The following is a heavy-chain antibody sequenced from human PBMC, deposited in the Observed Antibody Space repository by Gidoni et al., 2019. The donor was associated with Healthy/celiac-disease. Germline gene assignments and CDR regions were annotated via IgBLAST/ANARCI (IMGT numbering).Heavy chain of an antibody. D-gene: IGHD6-6*01. CDR3: ARGSDSSSSDWYFDL. CDR2: ISYDGSNK. V-gene: IGHV3-30*04. Sequence: QVQLVESGGGVVQPGRSLRLSCAASGFTFSSYAMHWVRQAPGKGLDWVAVISYDGSNKYYADSVKGRFTISRDNSKNTLYLQMNSLRAEDTAVYYCARGSDSSSSDWYFDLWGRGTLVTVSS. J-gene: IGHJ2*01. CDR1: GFTFSSYA.